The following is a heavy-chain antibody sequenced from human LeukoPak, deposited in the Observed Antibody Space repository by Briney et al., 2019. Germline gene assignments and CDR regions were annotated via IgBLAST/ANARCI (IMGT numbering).Heavy chain of an antibody. V-gene: IGHV4-30-4*01. Sequence: SSQTLSLTCTVSGDSISCGDYYWSWIRQPPGKGLEWIGHIYYSGSTNYNPSLKSRVIISVDTSKNQFSLKLTSVTAADTAVYYCARDAGDLEYWGQGTLATVSS. CDR1: GDSISCGDYY. CDR3: ARDAGDLEY. J-gene: IGHJ4*02. CDR2: IYYSGST. D-gene: IGHD4-17*01.